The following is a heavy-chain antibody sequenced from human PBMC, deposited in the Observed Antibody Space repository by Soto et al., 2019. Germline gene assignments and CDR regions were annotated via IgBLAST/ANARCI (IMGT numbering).Heavy chain of an antibody. CDR3: ARYGDYDGGADY. V-gene: IGHV1-69*12. D-gene: IGHD4-17*01. CDR2: IIPIFGTA. CDR1: GGTFSSYA. Sequence: QVQLVQSGAEVKKPGSSVKVSCKASGGTFSSYAISWVRPAPGQGLEWTGGIIPIFGTANYAQKFQGRVTITADESTSTAYMELSSLRSEDTAVYSCARYGDYDGGADYWGQGTLVTVSS. J-gene: IGHJ4*02.